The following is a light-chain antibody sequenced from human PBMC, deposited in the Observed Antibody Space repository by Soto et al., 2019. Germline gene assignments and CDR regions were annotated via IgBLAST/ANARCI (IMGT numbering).Light chain of an antibody. CDR3: SSYTSASTLLYL. CDR1: SSDVGGYNY. J-gene: IGLJ1*01. CDR2: GVT. Sequence: QSALTQPASVSGSPGQSITISCTGTSSDVGGYNYVSWYQQHPGIAPKLLIYGVTNRPSGVSTRFSGSKSGNTASLTISGLQAEEEADYHCSSYTSASTLLYLFGTGTKLTV. V-gene: IGLV2-14*01.